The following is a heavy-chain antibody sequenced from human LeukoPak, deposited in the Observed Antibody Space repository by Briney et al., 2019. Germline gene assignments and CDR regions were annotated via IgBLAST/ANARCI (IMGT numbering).Heavy chain of an antibody. CDR2: ISSSSSYI. V-gene: IGHV3-21*01. Sequence: GSLRLSCAASGFTFSSYSMNWVRQVPGKGLEWVSCISSSSSYIYYADSVKGRFTISRDNAKNALYLQMNSLRVEDTAVYYCAREGANTLVRPIDYWGQGTLVTVSS. CDR3: AREGANTLVRPIDY. D-gene: IGHD3-10*01. J-gene: IGHJ4*02. CDR1: GFTFSSYS.